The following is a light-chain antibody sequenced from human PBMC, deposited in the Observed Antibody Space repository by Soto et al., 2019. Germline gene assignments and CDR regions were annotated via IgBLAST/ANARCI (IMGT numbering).Light chain of an antibody. CDR1: RSNIGSDY. CDR2: ENS. J-gene: IGLJ2*01. CDR3: GAWDSSLTGGV. V-gene: IGLV1-51*02. Sequence: QSVLTQPPSVSAAPGQKVTISCTGSRSNIGSDYVSWYQQLPGTAPKLLIYENSERPSGIPDRFSGSKSGTSATLGITGLQTGDEAEYYCGAWDSSLTGGVFVRGTKVAVL.